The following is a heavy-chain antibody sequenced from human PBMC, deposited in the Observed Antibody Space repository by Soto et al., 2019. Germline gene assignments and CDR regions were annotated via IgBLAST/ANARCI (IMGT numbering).Heavy chain of an antibody. CDR3: AHRHDLGGFDI. Sequence: SGPTLVNPTQALTLTCTFSGFSLNTRAVGVGWIRQPPGKALEWLALINWNDDKRYSPSLKDRLTITKDTSKNHVVLKMTNIDPVDTATYFCAHRHDLGGFDIWGQGTRVTVSS. CDR2: INWNDDK. D-gene: IGHD2-15*01. V-gene: IGHV2-5*01. J-gene: IGHJ3*02. CDR1: GFSLNTRAVG.